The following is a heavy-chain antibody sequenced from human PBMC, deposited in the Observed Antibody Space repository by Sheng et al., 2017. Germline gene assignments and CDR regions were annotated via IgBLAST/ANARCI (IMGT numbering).Heavy chain of an antibody. Sequence: QVQLVQSGAEVKKPGSSVKVSCKASGGTFSSYAISWVRQAPGQGLEWMGGIIPIFGTANYAQKFQGRVTITADESTSTAYMELSSLRSEDTAVYYCAGCLELRSSTPDKYYYYYGMDVWDQGP. D-gene: IGHD1-7*01. CDR2: IIPIFGTA. V-gene: IGHV1-69*01. CDR3: AGCLELRSSTPDKYYYYYGMDV. CDR1: GGTFSSYA. J-gene: IGHJ6*02.